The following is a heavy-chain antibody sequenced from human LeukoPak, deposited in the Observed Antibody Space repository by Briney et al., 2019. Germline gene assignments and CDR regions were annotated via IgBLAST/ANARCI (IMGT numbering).Heavy chain of an antibody. CDR1: GLTLGFNNYY. CDR3: ATSSSWSYYYALDV. J-gene: IGHJ6*02. V-gene: IGHV3-48*01. D-gene: IGHD6-13*01. Sequence: GGSLRLSCVGSGLTLGFNNYYMNWGRPAPGGGPEGISYISGSSSTIKYADSVKGRFTISRDNAKSSLYLQMNSLRAEDTAVYYCATSSSWSYYYALDVWGQGTTVTVSS. CDR2: ISGSSSTI.